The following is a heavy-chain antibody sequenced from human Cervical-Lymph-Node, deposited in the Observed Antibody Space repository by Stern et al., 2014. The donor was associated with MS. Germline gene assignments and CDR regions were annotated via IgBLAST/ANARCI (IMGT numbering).Heavy chain of an antibody. Sequence: VQLQESGPGLVKPSGTLSLSCTVSGGPISSGDWWSWVRQPPGKGLEWIGDIFHSGATNYKPALKSRVTMAGDKSKNQFPLDLRYVTAADTAVYYCARVVMGIDYYFDFWGQGTLVTVSS. CDR2: IFHSGAT. J-gene: IGHJ4*02. CDR1: GGPISSGDW. V-gene: IGHV4-4*02. D-gene: IGHD3-22*01. CDR3: ARVVMGIDYYFDF.